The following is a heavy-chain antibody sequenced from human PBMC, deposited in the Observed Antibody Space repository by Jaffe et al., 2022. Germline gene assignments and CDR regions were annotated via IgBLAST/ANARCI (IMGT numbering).Heavy chain of an antibody. Sequence: QVQLVQSGAEVKKPGASVKVSCKASGYTFTGYYMHWVRQAPGQGLEWMGWINPNSGGTNYAQKFQGRVTMTRDTSISTAYMELSRLRSDDTAVYYCARAPAVDYYDINFNYWGQGTLVTVSS. D-gene: IGHD3-22*01. CDR2: INPNSGGT. CDR3: ARAPAVDYYDINFNY. CDR1: GYTFTGYY. V-gene: IGHV1-2*02. J-gene: IGHJ4*02.